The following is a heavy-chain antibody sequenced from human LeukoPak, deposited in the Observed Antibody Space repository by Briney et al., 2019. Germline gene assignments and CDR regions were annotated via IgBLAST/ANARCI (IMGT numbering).Heavy chain of an antibody. CDR1: GFTFSNYA. CDR3: AKESPQFDY. V-gene: IGHV3-23*01. J-gene: IGHJ4*02. Sequence: GASLRLSCAASGFTFSNYAMRWVRQAPGRGLEWVSTISGGGDSIYYADSVKGRFTISRDNSKNTLYLQMKSLRVEDTAVYYCAKESPQFDYWGQGTLVTVSS. CDR2: ISGGGDSI.